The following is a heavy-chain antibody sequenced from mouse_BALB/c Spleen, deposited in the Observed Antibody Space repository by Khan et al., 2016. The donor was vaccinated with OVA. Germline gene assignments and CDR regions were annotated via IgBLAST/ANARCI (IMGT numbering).Heavy chain of an antibody. CDR3: ARLENI. D-gene: IGHD1-3*01. V-gene: IGHV2-9*02. CDR2: ICAGGST. Sequence: QVQLQQSGPGLVAPSQSLSITCTVSGFSLTSYGVHWVRQPPGKGLEWLGVICAGGSTNYNSALLSRLCICKYNSKSQAFLKMTGLQKDDTTMYYRARLENIWGKDTTLTVSS. CDR1: GFSLTSYG. J-gene: IGHJ2*01.